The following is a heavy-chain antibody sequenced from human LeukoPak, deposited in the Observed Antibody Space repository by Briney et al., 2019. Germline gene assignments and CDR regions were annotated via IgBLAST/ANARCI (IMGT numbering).Heavy chain of an antibody. CDR3: ARVLAMVRGVIDY. V-gene: IGHV3-23*01. CDR2: NSGSGGST. D-gene: IGHD3-10*01. J-gene: IGHJ4*02. CDR1: GFTFSSYA. Sequence: GGSLRLSCAASGFTFSSYAMSWVRQAPGKGLEWASANSGSGGSTYYADSVKGRFTISRDNSKNTLYLQMNSLRAEDTAVYYCARVLAMVRGVIDYWGQGTLVTVSS.